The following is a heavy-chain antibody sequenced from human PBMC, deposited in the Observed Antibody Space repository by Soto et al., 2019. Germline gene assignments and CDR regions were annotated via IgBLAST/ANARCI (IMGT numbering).Heavy chain of an antibody. J-gene: IGHJ4*02. Sequence: PSETLSLTCTVSGGTVSSGNYYWSWIRQPPGKGLQWIGYLYYSGRINYNPSLRSRVTISADTSKNQFSLKMSSVTAADTAVYYCARDPGYDSSGYFFDYCGQGALVTVSS. V-gene: IGHV4-61*01. CDR1: GGTVSSGNYY. CDR3: ARDPGYDSSGYFFDY. CDR2: LYYSGRI. D-gene: IGHD3-22*01.